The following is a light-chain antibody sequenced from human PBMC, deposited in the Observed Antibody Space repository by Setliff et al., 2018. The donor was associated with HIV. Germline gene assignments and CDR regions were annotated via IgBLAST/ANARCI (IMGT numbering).Light chain of an antibody. CDR1: GGDVGGYNF. J-gene: IGLJ1*01. CDR2: EVS. CDR3: SSYTGKSTNTYV. Sequence: QSALTQPASVSGSPGQSITISCTGTGGDVGGYNFVSWYQQSPGKAPKLMIYEVSNRPSGVSNRFSGSKSGNTVSLTISGLQAEDEADYYCSSYTGKSTNTYVFGTGTKVTVL. V-gene: IGLV2-14*01.